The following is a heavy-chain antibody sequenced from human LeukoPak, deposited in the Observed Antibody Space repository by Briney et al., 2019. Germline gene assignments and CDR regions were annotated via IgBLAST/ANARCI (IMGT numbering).Heavy chain of an antibody. CDR1: GFTFDDYG. V-gene: IGHV3-20*04. J-gene: IGHJ4*02. CDR2: INWNGGST. Sequence: GGSLRLSCAASGFTFDDYGMSWVRQAPGKGLEWVSGINWNGGSTVYADSVKGRFTISRDNAKNSLYLQMNSLRAEDTALYYCARVIAAGGGLGYYFDYWGQGTLVTVSS. CDR3: ARVIAAGGGLGYYFDY. D-gene: IGHD6-13*01.